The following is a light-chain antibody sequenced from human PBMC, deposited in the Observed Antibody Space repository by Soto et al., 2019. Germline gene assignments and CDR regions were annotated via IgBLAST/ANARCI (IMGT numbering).Light chain of an antibody. CDR1: SSDVGDYNS. V-gene: IGLV2-11*01. J-gene: IGLJ1*01. CDR2: DVS. Sequence: QSVLTQPRSLSGSPGQSVTVSCIGTSSDVGDYNSVSWYQQHPGKAPKLMIYDVSKRPSGVPDRFSGSKSGNTASLTISGLQAEDEADYYCCSYVGGYSYVFGIGTKVTVL. CDR3: CSYVGGYSYV.